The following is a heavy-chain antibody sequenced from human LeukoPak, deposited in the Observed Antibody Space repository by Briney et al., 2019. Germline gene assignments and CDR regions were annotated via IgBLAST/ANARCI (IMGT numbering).Heavy chain of an antibody. CDR2: ISWNSGSI. CDR1: GFTFDDYA. CDR3: AKGDTIAVAANFDY. V-gene: IGHV3-9*01. D-gene: IGHD6-19*01. Sequence: GRSLRLSCAASGFTFDDYAMHWVRQAPGKGLEWVSGISWNSGSIDYADSVKGRFTISRDNAKNSLYLQMSSLRTEDTALYYCAKGDTIAVAANFDYWGQGTLVTVSS. J-gene: IGHJ4*02.